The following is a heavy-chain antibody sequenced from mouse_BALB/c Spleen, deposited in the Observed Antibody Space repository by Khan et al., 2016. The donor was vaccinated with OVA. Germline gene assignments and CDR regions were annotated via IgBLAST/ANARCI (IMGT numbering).Heavy chain of an antibody. CDR3: TRLAYYYNSWGFAY. J-gene: IGHJ3*01. CDR1: GFTFSTYG. CDR2: ISTGGSYT. Sequence: EVELVESGGDLVKPGGSLKLSCAASGFTFSTYGMSWVRQTPDKRLEWVAGISTGGSYTYYPDSVKGRFTISRDNAKNTLYLQMSSLKSEDTAMYYCTRLAYYYNSWGFAYWGQGNLVSVSA. V-gene: IGHV5-6*01. D-gene: IGHD1-1*01.